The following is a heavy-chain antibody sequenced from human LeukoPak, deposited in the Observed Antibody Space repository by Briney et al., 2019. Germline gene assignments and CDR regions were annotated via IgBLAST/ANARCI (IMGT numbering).Heavy chain of an antibody. J-gene: IGHJ6*02. CDR3: AAGSGAIYYGMDV. V-gene: IGHV1-2*04. Sequence: GASVKVSCKASGYTFTGYYMHWVRQAPGQGLEWMGWINPNSGGTNYAQKFQGWVTMTRDTSISTAYMELSRLRSDDTAVYYCAAGSGAIYYGMDVWGQGTTVTVSS. CDR1: GYTFTGYY. CDR2: INPNSGGT. D-gene: IGHD3-10*01.